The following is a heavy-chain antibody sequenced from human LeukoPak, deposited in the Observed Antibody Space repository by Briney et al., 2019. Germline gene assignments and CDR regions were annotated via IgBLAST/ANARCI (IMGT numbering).Heavy chain of an antibody. CDR3: ARDGGGPYDYVWGSYRYPYDY. Sequence: ASVKVSCKASGYTFTGYYMHWVRQAPGQGLEWMGWINPNSGGTNYAQKFQGRVTMTRDTSTSTVYMELSSLRSEDTAVYYCARDGGGPYDYVWGSYRYPYDYWGQGTLVTVSS. V-gene: IGHV1-2*02. D-gene: IGHD3-16*02. J-gene: IGHJ4*02. CDR1: GYTFTGYY. CDR2: INPNSGGT.